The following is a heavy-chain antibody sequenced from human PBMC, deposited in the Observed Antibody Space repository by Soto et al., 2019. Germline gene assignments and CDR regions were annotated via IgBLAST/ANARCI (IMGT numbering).Heavy chain of an antibody. CDR1: GFTFSSYA. CDR3: ARDQRYNWNYANY. Sequence: GGSLRLSCAASGFTFSSYAMHWVRQAPGKGLEWVAVISYDGSNKYYADSVKGRFTISRDNSKNTLYLQMNSLRAEDTAVYYCARDQRYNWNYANYWGQGTLVTVSS. V-gene: IGHV3-30-3*01. D-gene: IGHD1-7*01. J-gene: IGHJ4*02. CDR2: ISYDGSNK.